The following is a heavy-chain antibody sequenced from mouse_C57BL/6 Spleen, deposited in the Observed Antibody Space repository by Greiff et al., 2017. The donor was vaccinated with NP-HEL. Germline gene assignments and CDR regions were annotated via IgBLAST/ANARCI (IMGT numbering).Heavy chain of an antibody. J-gene: IGHJ2*01. V-gene: IGHV1-26*01. CDR1: GYTFTDYY. Sequence: EVQLQQSGPELVKPGASVKISCKASGYTFTDYYMNWVKQSHGKSLEWIGDINPNNGGTSYNQKFKGKATLTVDKSSSTAYMELRSLTSEDSAVYYCARGGIYYGYGDYWGQGTTLTVSS. CDR2: INPNNGGT. D-gene: IGHD2-2*01. CDR3: ARGGIYYGYGDY.